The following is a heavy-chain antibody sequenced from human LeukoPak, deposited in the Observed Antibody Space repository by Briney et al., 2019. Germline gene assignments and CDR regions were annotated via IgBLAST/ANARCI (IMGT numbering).Heavy chain of an antibody. J-gene: IGHJ4*02. D-gene: IGHD6-19*01. V-gene: IGHV3-64D*09. CDR3: VKDLEPVADHFDS. CDR2: ISSQGGNT. Sequence: PGGSLRLSCSASGFTFSNYAIHWVRQAPGKGLEYVSTISSQGGNTYYSDSVKGRFTISRDNSKNTLYLQMTSLRAEDTAVYYCVKDLEPVADHFDSWGQGTLVTVSS. CDR1: GFTFSNYA.